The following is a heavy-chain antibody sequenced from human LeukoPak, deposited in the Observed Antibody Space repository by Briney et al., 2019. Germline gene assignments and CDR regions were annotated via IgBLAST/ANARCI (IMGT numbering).Heavy chain of an antibody. CDR1: GFTFRNAW. V-gene: IGHV3-21*01. Sequence: PGGSLRLSCAASGFTFRNAWMSWVRQAPGRGLEWVSSISSTGNNIYYADSVKGRFTISRDNAKVSLYLEMNSLRAEDTAVYYCARGLRRGDYWGQGTLVTVSS. CDR3: ARGLRRGDY. CDR2: ISSTGNNI. J-gene: IGHJ4*02. D-gene: IGHD4-17*01.